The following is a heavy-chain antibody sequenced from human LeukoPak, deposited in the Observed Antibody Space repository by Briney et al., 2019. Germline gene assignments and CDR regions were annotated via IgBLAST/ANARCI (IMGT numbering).Heavy chain of an antibody. J-gene: IGHJ4*02. CDR3: ARGGYYYGSGTFDY. Sequence: SETLSXTCTVSGGSISSYYWSWIRQPAGKGLEWIGRIYTSGSTNYNPSLKSRVTMSVDTSKNQFSLKLSSVTAADTAVYYCARGGYYYGSGTFDYWGQGTLVTVSS. D-gene: IGHD3-10*01. V-gene: IGHV4-4*07. CDR1: GGSISSYY. CDR2: IYTSGST.